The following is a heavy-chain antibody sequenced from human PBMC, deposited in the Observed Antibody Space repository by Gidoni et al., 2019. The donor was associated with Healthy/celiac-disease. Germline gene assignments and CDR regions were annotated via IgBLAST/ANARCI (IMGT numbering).Heavy chain of an antibody. D-gene: IGHD6-13*01. Sequence: PGLVKPSQTLSLTCTVSRGSLSSGDYYWSWIRQPPGKGLEWIGYIYYSGSTYYNPSLKSRVTISVDTSKNQFSLKLSSVTAADTAVYYCARGGSSWYNYYYYYMDVWGKGTTVTVSS. J-gene: IGHJ6*03. CDR2: IYYSGST. CDR1: RGSLSSGDYY. V-gene: IGHV4-30-4*01. CDR3: ARGGSSWYNYYYYYMDV.